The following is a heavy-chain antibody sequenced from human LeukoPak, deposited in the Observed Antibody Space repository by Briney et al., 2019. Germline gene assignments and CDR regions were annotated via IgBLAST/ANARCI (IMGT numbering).Heavy chain of an antibody. J-gene: IGHJ4*02. D-gene: IGHD3-10*01. V-gene: IGHV1-2*02. Sequence: GASVKVSCKASGYTFTGYYMHWVRQAPGQGLEWMGWINPNSGGTNYAQKFQGRVTMTRDTSISTAYMELSRLRPDDTAVYYCARPYYYGSGSYLTGFGYWGQGTLVTVSS. CDR3: ARPYYYGSGSYLTGFGY. CDR2: INPNSGGT. CDR1: GYTFTGYY.